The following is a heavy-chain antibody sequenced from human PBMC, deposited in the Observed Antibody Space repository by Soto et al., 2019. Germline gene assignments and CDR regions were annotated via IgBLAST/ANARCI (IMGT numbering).Heavy chain of an antibody. J-gene: IGHJ6*02. CDR3: ATSIAAAGTDYYYGMDV. CDR2: ISYDGSNK. D-gene: IGHD6-13*01. Sequence: GGSLRLSCAASGFTFSSYGMHWVRQAPGKGLEWVAVISYDGSNKYYADSVKGRFTISRDNSKNTLYLKMNSLRAEDTAVYYCATSIAAAGTDYYYGMDVWGQGTTVTVSS. CDR1: GFTFSSYG. V-gene: IGHV3-30*03.